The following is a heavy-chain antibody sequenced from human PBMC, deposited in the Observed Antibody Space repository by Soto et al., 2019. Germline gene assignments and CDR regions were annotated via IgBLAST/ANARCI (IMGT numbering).Heavy chain of an antibody. D-gene: IGHD3-3*01. Sequence: QVQLQESGPGLVKPSETLSLTCTVSGGSLTKYYWSWIRQPAGKGLEWIGRISTSGNVVSKASLTSRLTMSVDTSKNQCSLRLTSVTAADTAVYYCARDNNDFWSLYPLAFDYWGQGALVTVSS. V-gene: IGHV4-4*07. J-gene: IGHJ4*02. CDR2: ISTSGNV. CDR3: ARDNNDFWSLYPLAFDY. CDR1: GGSLTKYY.